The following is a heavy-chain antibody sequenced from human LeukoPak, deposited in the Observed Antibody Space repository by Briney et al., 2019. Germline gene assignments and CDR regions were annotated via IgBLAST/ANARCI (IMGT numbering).Heavy chain of an antibody. Sequence: ASVKVSCKAFGGTFSSYAISWVRQAPGQGLEWMGGIIPIFGTANYAQKFQGRVTITADKSTSTAYMELSSLRSEDTAVYYCARTGDGSDYFDYWGQGTLVTVSS. CDR3: ARTGDGSDYFDY. J-gene: IGHJ4*02. V-gene: IGHV1-69*06. D-gene: IGHD5-24*01. CDR2: IIPIFGTA. CDR1: GGTFSSYA.